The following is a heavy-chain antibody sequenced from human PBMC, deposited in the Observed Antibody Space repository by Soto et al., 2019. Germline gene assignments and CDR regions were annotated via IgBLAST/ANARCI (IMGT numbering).Heavy chain of an antibody. D-gene: IGHD2-15*01. CDR2: IYYSGST. V-gene: IGHV4-31*03. CDR1: GGSISSGGYY. CDR3: ARVYCSGGSCYEFDY. Sequence: QVQLQESGPGLVKPSQTLSLTCTVSGGSISSGGYYWSWIRQHPGKGLEWIGYIYYSGSTYYNPSLLSRVTLSVDTSKNHFSLKLSSVTAADTAVYYCARVYCSGGSCYEFDYWGQGTLVTVSS. J-gene: IGHJ4*02.